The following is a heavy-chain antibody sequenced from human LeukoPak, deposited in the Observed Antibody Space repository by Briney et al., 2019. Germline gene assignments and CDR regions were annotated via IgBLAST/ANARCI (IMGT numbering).Heavy chain of an antibody. V-gene: IGHV4-34*01. Sequence: PSGALSLTCAVYVGSFSGYYWSWIRQPPGKGREGIGEIYHCGSTNYNPSLKSRVTISVDTSKNQFSLKLSSVTAADTAVYYCARGDSKLIWSGYYYYYGMDVWGQGTTVTVSS. D-gene: IGHD3-3*01. CDR3: ARGDSKLIWSGYYYYYGMDV. CDR1: VGSFSGYY. CDR2: IYHCGST. J-gene: IGHJ6*02.